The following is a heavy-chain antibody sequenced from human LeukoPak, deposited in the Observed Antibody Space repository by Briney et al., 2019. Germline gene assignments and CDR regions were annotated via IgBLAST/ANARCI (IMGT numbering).Heavy chain of an antibody. CDR2: IHTSGST. D-gene: IGHD6-19*01. V-gene: IGHV4-4*07. CDR1: GGSISSYY. J-gene: IGHJ4*02. Sequence: SETLSLTCNVSGGSISSYYWNWIRQPAGKGLEWIGRIHTSGSTNYNPSLKSRVTVSVDTSKNQFSLRLSYVTAADTAVYYCARGKVVAGTPGQNSWDHWGQGTLVTVSS. CDR3: ARGKVVAGTPGQNSWDH.